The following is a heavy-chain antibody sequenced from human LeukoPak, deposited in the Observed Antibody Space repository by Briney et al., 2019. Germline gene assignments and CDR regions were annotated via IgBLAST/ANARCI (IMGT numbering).Heavy chain of an antibody. D-gene: IGHD2-15*01. J-gene: IGHJ3*02. V-gene: IGHV1-24*01. CDR3: ATVNGYCSGGSCYSRAFDI. CDR1: GYTLTELP. Sequence: ASVKVSCKVSGYTLTELPMHWVRQAPGKGLEWMGGFDPEDGETIYAQKFQGRVTMTEDTSTDTAYMELSSLRSEDTAVYYCATVNGYCSGGSCYSRAFDIWGQGTMVTVSS. CDR2: FDPEDGET.